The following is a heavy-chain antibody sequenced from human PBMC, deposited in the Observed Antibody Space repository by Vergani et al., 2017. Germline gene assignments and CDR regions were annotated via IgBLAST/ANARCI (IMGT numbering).Heavy chain of an antibody. CDR3: TTDGQKDLRFLEWLNYYYYMDV. Sequence: EVQLVESGGGLVKPGGSLRLSCAASGFTFSNAWMSWVRQAPGKGLEWVGRIKSKTDGGTTDYAAPVKGRFTISRDDSKNTLYLQMNSLKTEDTAVYYCTTDGQKDLRFLEWLNYYYYMDVWGKGTTVTVSS. J-gene: IGHJ6*03. V-gene: IGHV3-15*01. D-gene: IGHD3-3*01. CDR1: GFTFSNAW. CDR2: IKSKTDGGTT.